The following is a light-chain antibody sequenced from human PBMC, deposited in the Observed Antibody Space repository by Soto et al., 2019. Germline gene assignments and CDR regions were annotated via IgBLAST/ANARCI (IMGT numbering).Light chain of an antibody. CDR1: QSVRSSF. CDR2: GAS. Sequence: EIVMTQSPATLSVSPGERATLSCRASQSVRSSFLAWYQQKPGQAPSLLIYGASTRATGIPARFSGSGSGTEFTLTISRLEPEDFAVYYCQQYGSSPITFGQGTRLEIK. V-gene: IGKV3-20*01. CDR3: QQYGSSPIT. J-gene: IGKJ5*01.